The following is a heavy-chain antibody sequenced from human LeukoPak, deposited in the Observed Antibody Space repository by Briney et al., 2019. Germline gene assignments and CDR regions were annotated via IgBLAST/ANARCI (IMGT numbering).Heavy chain of an antibody. D-gene: IGHD2/OR15-2a*01. CDR2: ISSSSSYI. J-gene: IGHJ4*02. CDR1: GFTFSSYT. CDR3: ANRISPGY. Sequence: GGSLRLSCAASGFTFSSYTMNWVRQAPGKGLEWVSSISSSSSYIYYADSVKGRFTISRDNAKNSLYLQINSLRAEDTAVYYCANRISPGYWGQGTLVTVSS. V-gene: IGHV3-21*01.